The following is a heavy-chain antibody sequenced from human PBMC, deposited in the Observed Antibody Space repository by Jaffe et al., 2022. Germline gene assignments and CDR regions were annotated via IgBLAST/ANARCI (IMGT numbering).Heavy chain of an antibody. Sequence: QLQLQESGPGLVKPSETLSLTCTVSGGSISSSSYYWGWIRQPPGKGLEWIGSIYYSGSTYYNPSLKSRVTISVDTSKNQFSLKLSSVTAADTAVYYCARYCSGGSCKNYFDYWGQGTLVTVSS. CDR3: ARYCSGGSCKNYFDY. CDR2: IYYSGST. D-gene: IGHD2-15*01. V-gene: IGHV4-39*01. J-gene: IGHJ4*02. CDR1: GGSISSSSYY.